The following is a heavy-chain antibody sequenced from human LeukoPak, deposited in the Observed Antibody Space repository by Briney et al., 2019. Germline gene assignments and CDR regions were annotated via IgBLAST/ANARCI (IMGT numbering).Heavy chain of an antibody. CDR1: GGSISSHY. CDR2: IYYSGST. CDR3: ARDGIIANGLDI. Sequence: SETLSLTCTVSGGSISSHYGSWIRQPPGKGLEWIGHIYYSGSTTYNPSLKSRVTMSVDTSKNQFSLKLSSVTAADAAVYFCARDGIIANGLDIWGQGTLVTVSS. J-gene: IGHJ3*02. D-gene: IGHD2-21*01. V-gene: IGHV4-59*11.